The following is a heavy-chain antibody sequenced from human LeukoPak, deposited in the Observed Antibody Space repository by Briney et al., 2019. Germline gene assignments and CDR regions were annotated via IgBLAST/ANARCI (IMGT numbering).Heavy chain of an antibody. CDR2: ISYDGSNN. CDR1: GFTFSSYD. V-gene: IGHV3-30*03. J-gene: IGHJ4*02. CDR3: ARGGYIPAATYFFDH. Sequence: PGGSLRLSCAASGFTFSSYDMHWVRQAPGKGLQWVAVISYDGSNNNYADSVKGRFTISRDKSKNTMYLQMSSLSAEDTAVYYLARGGYIPAATYFFDHWGQGTLVTVSS. D-gene: IGHD2-2*01.